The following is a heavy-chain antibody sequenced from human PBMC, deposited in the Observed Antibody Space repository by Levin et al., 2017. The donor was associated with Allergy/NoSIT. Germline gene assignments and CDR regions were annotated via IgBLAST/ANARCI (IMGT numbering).Heavy chain of an antibody. D-gene: IGHD2-21*02. CDR2: INTNDGST. CDR3: ARKRGVGDCFQLDP. V-gene: IGHV1-18*01. Sequence: GESLKISCKASGYTFNTYGITWVRQAPGQGPEWMGWINTNDGSTNYAQKFQGRVTMTRDTSTSTAYMELRSLTFDDTAVYYCARKRGVGDCFQLDPWGQGTLVTVSS. CDR1: GYTFNTYG. J-gene: IGHJ5*02.